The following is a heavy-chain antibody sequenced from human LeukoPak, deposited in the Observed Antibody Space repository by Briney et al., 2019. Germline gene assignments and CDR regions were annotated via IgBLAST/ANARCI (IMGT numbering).Heavy chain of an antibody. J-gene: IGHJ4*02. CDR1: GGSISSYY. CDR3: ARDGRVWFGELLSQFDY. Sequence: SETLSLTCTVSGGSISSYYWSWIRQPAGKGLEWIGRIYSSGSTDYNPSLKSRVTMSVDTSKNKFSLKLSSVTAADTAVYYCARDGRVWFGELLSQFDYWGQGTLVTVSS. CDR2: IYSSGST. V-gene: IGHV4-4*07. D-gene: IGHD3-10*01.